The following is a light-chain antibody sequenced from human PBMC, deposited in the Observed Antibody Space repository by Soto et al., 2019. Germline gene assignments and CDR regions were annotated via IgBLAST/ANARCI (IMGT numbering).Light chain of an antibody. CDR2: RTD. V-gene: IGLV1-40*01. CDR3: QSYDSTLSAWV. J-gene: IGLJ3*02. Sequence: QSALTQPPSVSGAPGQRVTISCTGSSSDIGATYDIHWYQQLPGTAPKLLIYRTDHRPSGVPDRFSGSKSGTSASLAVTGLQADDEASYHCQSYDSTLSAWVFGGGTQLTVL. CDR1: SSDIGATYD.